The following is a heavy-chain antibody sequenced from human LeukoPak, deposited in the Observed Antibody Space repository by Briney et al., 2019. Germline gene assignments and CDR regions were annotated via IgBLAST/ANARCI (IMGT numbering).Heavy chain of an antibody. Sequence: GGSLRLSCAASGFTFTSVWMHWFRQAPGRGLVWISRISTDGAVTGYADSVKGRFTISRDNAKNTLYLQMNSLRAEDTAVYYCARDRATVTLFDNWGQGALVTVSS. CDR3: ARDRATVTLFDN. CDR2: ISTDGAVT. D-gene: IGHD4-17*01. CDR1: GFTFTSVW. J-gene: IGHJ4*02. V-gene: IGHV3-74*01.